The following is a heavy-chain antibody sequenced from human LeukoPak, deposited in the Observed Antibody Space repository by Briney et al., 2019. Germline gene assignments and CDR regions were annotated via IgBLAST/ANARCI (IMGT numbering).Heavy chain of an antibody. CDR2: ISPSGGST. Sequence: ASVKVSCKAFGYTFTSNYMHWVRQAPGQGPEWMGVISPSGGSTTYAQKFQGRVTLTRDMSTSTDYLELTSLRSDDTAVYYCARDLFYSVSGTYYNVGRVFNYWGQGTLVTVSS. CDR1: GYTFTSNY. V-gene: IGHV1-46*01. J-gene: IGHJ4*02. CDR3: ARDLFYSVSGTYYNVGRVFNY. D-gene: IGHD3-10*01.